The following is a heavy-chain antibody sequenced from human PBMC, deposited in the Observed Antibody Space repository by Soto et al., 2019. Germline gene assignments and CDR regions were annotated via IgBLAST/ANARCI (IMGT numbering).Heavy chain of an antibody. V-gene: IGHV4-59*01. D-gene: IGHD3-10*01. CDR1: GGSISSYY. CDR3: ARGTHQFTMVRGVIGYYYYGMDV. Sequence: PSETLSLTCTVSGGSISSYYWSWIRQPPGKGLEWIGYIYYSGSTNYNPSLKSRVTISVDTSKNQFSLKLSSVTAADTAVYYCARGTHQFTMVRGVIGYYYYGMDVWGQAPTVTVSS. J-gene: IGHJ6*02. CDR2: IYYSGST.